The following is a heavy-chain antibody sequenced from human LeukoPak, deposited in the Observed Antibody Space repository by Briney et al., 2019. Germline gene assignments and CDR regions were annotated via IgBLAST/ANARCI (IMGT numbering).Heavy chain of an antibody. CDR2: IYYSGST. Sequence: SETLSLTCTVPDGSISSSRYYWGWIREPPGKGLEWIASIYYSGSTYYNPSLKSRVTISVDTSKNQFSLKLSSVTAADTAVYYCASLSITDGYYFFETNWYFDLWGRGTLVTVSS. CDR1: DGSISSSRYY. V-gene: IGHV4-39*07. D-gene: IGHD3-22*01. CDR3: ASLSITDGYYFFETNWYFDL. J-gene: IGHJ2*01.